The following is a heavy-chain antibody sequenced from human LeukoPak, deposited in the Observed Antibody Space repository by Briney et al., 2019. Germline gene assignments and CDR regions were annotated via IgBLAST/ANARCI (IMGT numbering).Heavy chain of an antibody. CDR3: AREMPFGDSFDY. Sequence: GGSLRLSCAASGFTFSNYWMSWVRQAPGQGLEWAAKIKQDGSEKYYVDSVKGRFTISRDNAKNSLYLQLNSLRAEDTAVYYCAREMPFGDSFDYWGQGTLVTTSS. CDR1: GFTFSNYW. V-gene: IGHV3-7*01. J-gene: IGHJ4*02. D-gene: IGHD3-16*01. CDR2: IKQDGSEK.